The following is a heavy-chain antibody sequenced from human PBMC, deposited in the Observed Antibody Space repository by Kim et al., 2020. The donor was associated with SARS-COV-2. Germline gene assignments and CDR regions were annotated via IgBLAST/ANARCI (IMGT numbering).Heavy chain of an antibody. CDR3: SREGYSSGWYPLNWYFDR. CDR1: GGSVSSGSYY. D-gene: IGHD6-19*01. J-gene: IGHJ2*01. CDR2: IYYSGST. V-gene: IGHV4-61*01. Sequence: SETLSLTCTVSGGSVSSGSYYWSWIRQPPGKGLEWIGYIYYSGSTNYNPSLKSRVTISVDTSKNQFSLKLNSVTAADTAVYYCSREGYSSGWYPLNWYFDRCGRGTLVTVSS.